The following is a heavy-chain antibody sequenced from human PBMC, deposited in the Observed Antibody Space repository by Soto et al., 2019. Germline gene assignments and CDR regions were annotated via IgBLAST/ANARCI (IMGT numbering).Heavy chain of an antibody. CDR3: ARRGYSSSWYYYYYYGMAV. J-gene: IGHJ6*02. Sequence: GASVKVSCKASGYTFTSYDINWVRQATGQGLEWMGWMNPNSGNTGYAQKFQGRVTMTRNTSISTAYMELSSLRSEDTAVYYCARRGYSSSWYYYYYYGMAVWGQGTTVTVSS. CDR2: MNPNSGNT. D-gene: IGHD6-13*01. V-gene: IGHV1-8*01. CDR1: GYTFTSYD.